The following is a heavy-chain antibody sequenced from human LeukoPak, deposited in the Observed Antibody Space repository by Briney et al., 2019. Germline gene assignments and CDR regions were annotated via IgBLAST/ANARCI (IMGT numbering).Heavy chain of an antibody. CDR2: IYHSGST. V-gene: IGHV4-38-2*02. CDR1: GYSISSGYY. CDR3: ARDDLIDAFDI. Sequence: SETLSLTCAVSGYSISSGYYWGWIRQPPGKGLEWIGSIYHSGSTYYNPSLKSRVTISVDTSKNQFSLKLSSVTAADTAVYYCARDDLIDAFDIWGQGTMVTVSS. J-gene: IGHJ3*02.